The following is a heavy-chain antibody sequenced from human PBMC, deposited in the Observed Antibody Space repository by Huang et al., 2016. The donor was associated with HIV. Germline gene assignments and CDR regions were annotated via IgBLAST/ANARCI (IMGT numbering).Heavy chain of an antibody. Sequence: QVQLVQSGAEVKKPGASVKVSCKASGYTFTSYYMHWVRQAPGQGLEWMGISNPSGGSTSYAQKVQGRGTMTRDTSTSTVYMELSSLRSEDTAVYYCARVRCSSTSCYGMDVWGQGTTVTVSS. CDR2: SNPSGGST. CDR1: GYTFTSYY. CDR3: ARVRCSSTSCYGMDV. V-gene: IGHV1-46*01. D-gene: IGHD2-2*01. J-gene: IGHJ6*02.